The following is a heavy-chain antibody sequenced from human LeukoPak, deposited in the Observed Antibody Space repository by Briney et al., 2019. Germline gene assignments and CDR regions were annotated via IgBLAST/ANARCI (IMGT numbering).Heavy chain of an antibody. Sequence: PGGSLRLSCAASGVTFSGYDMHWVRQAAGKGLEWVPAIGTTGDTYYPGSVKGRFTISRENAKNSLYLQMNSLRAGDTAVFYCARAILRFGYAMDVWGQGTTVTVSS. J-gene: IGHJ6*02. V-gene: IGHV3-13*01. CDR3: ARAILRFGYAMDV. D-gene: IGHD3-3*01. CDR1: GVTFSGYD. CDR2: IGTTGDT.